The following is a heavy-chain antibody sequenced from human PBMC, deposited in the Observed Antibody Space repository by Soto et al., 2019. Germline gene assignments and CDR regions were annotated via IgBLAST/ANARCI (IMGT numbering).Heavy chain of an antibody. CDR3: ARLRCSRTSCYGFLDAFDI. D-gene: IGHD2-2*01. J-gene: IGHJ3*02. CDR1: GYTFTSYG. Sequence: QVQLVQSGAEVKKPGASVKVSCKASGYTFTSYGISWVRQAPGQGLEWMGWISAYNGNTNYAQKLQGRVTMTTDTSTSTAYMELRSLRSDDTAVYYCARLRCSRTSCYGFLDAFDIWGQGTMVTVSS. V-gene: IGHV1-18*04. CDR2: ISAYNGNT.